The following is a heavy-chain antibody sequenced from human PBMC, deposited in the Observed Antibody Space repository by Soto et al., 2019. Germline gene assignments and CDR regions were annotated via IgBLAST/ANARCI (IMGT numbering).Heavy chain of an antibody. J-gene: IGHJ6*02. V-gene: IGHV4-31*03. D-gene: IGHD3-22*01. CDR1: GGSISSGGYY. CDR3: ARDLSGPDSSGYSHYYYYGMDV. Sequence: SETLSLTCTVSGGSISSGGYYWSWIRQHPGKGLEWIGYIYYSGSTYYNPSLKSRVTMSVDTSKNQFSLKLSSVTAADTAVYYCARDLSGPDSSGYSHYYYYGMDVWGQGTTVTVSS. CDR2: IYYSGST.